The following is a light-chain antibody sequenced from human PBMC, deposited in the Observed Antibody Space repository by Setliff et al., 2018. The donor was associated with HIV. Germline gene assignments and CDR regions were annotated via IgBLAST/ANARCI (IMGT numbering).Light chain of an antibody. CDR3: QQSYSNPLT. V-gene: IGKV1-39*01. CDR1: QDIRKY. J-gene: IGKJ3*01. CDR2: AAS. Sequence: DIQMTQSPSSLSASEGDRVTITCRASQDIRKYLNWYQRKPGKAPKILIYAASRVQSGVPSRFSGSGSGTDFTLTISSLQSEDFATYYCQQSYSNPLTFGPGTKVDIK.